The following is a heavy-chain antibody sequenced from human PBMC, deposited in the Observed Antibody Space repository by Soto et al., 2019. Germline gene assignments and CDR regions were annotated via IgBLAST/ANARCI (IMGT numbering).Heavy chain of an antibody. CDR2: ISAYNGNT. Sequence: QVQLVQSGAEVKKPGASVKVSCKASGYTFTSYYISWVRQAPGQGLEWMGWISAYNGNTNYAQKLQGRVTMTTDTTTSTGYMGLRSLRSDDTGVYSCAGDTPPADYWGQGTLVTVSS. J-gene: IGHJ4*02. CDR1: GYTFTSYY. CDR3: AGDTPPADY. V-gene: IGHV1-18*01.